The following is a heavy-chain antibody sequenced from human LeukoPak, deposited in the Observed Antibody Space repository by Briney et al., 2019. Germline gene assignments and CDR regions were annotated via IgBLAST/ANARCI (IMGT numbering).Heavy chain of an antibody. J-gene: IGHJ4*02. CDR1: GYTFTSYG. CDR3: ARDRWRITMVRGPMDY. V-gene: IGHV1-18*01. Sequence: ASVKVSCKASGYTFTSYGISWVRQAPGQGLEWMGWISAYNGNTNYAQKLQGRVTMTTDTSTSTAYMELRSLRSDDTAVYYCARDRWRITMVRGPMDYWGQGTLVTVSS. D-gene: IGHD3-10*01. CDR2: ISAYNGNT.